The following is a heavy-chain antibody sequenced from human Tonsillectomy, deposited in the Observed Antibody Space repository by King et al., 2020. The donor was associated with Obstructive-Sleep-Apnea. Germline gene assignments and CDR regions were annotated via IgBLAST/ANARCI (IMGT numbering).Heavy chain of an antibody. CDR2: IYHSGST. V-gene: IGHV4-4*02. CDR1: GGSISSTNW. Sequence: VQLQESGPGLVKPSGTLSLTCAVSGGSISSTNWWSWVRQPPGKGLEWIGEIYHSGSTNYNPSLKSRVTISVDKSKNHFSLKLNSVTAADTAVYYCARLLAVAGTRRTSGYYYYYDMDVWGQGTTVTVSS. J-gene: IGHJ6*02. D-gene: IGHD6-19*01. CDR3: ARLLAVAGTRRTSGYYYYYDMDV.